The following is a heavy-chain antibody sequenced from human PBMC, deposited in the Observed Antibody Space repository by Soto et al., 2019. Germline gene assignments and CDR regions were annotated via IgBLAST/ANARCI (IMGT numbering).Heavy chain of an antibody. Sequence: QVQLVESGGGVVQPGRSLRLSCAASGFTFSSYGMHWVRQAPGKGLEWVAVISYDGSNKYYADSVKGRFTISRDNSKNTPYLQMNSLRAEDTAVYYCAYFGTQPSYWGQGTLVTVSS. CDR2: ISYDGSNK. V-gene: IGHV3-30*03. J-gene: IGHJ4*02. D-gene: IGHD3-9*01. CDR3: AYFGTQPSY. CDR1: GFTFSSYG.